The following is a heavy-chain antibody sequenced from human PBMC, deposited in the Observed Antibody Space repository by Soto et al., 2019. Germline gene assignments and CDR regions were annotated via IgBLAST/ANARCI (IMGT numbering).Heavy chain of an antibody. V-gene: IGHV4-39*01. D-gene: IGHD2-15*01. Sequence: SETLSLTCTVSGGSISSSSYYWGWIRQPPGKGLEWIGSIFYSGSTHYNPSLKSRVTISVDTSKNQFSLKLSSVTAADTAVYYCANSVVVAANVGPNWFDPWGQGTLVTVSS. CDR3: ANSVVVAANVGPNWFDP. CDR1: GGSISSSSYY. CDR2: IFYSGST. J-gene: IGHJ5*02.